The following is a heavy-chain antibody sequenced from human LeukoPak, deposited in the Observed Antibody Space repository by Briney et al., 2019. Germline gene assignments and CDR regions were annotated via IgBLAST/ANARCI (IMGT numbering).Heavy chain of an antibody. J-gene: IGHJ4*02. D-gene: IGHD2-15*01. CDR1: GFTFSTYA. CDR3: ARDGRRRVVVYYFDY. V-gene: IGHV3-30-3*01. Sequence: GRSLRLSCAASGFTFSTYAMHWVRQAPGKGLEWVAFISHDGSNKYYGDSVKGRFTISRDNSKNTVYLQMNSLRAEDTAVYFCARDGRRRVVVYYFDYWGQGTLVTVSS. CDR2: ISHDGSNK.